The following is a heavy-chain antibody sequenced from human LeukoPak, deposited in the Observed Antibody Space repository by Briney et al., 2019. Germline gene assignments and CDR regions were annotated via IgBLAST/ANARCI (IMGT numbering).Heavy chain of an antibody. J-gene: IGHJ4*02. CDR1: GFTFSSYS. V-gene: IGHV3-48*01. D-gene: IGHD6-19*01. CDR2: ISHPGTTK. Sequence: GGSLRLSCAASGFTFSSYSMNWVRQAPGKGLEWISYISHPGTTKYYADSVKGRFTISRDNSKNTLYLQMNSLRAEDTAVYYCAKSGYSSGWYFSDREYYFDYWGQGTLVTVSS. CDR3: AKSGYSSGWYFSDREYYFDY.